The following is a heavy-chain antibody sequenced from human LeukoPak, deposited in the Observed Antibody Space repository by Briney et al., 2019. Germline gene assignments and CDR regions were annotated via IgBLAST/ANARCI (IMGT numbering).Heavy chain of an antibody. Sequence: GGSLRLSCAASGFTFSSYWMTWVRQAPGKGLEWVANIKEDGSEKYYVDSVKGRFTISRDNAKNSLYLQMNSLRVEDTAVYYCAKGYPNWASRGYWGQGTLVTVSS. D-gene: IGHD7-27*01. V-gene: IGHV3-7*03. CDR1: GFTFSSYW. J-gene: IGHJ4*02. CDR2: IKEDGSEK. CDR3: AKGYPNWASRGY.